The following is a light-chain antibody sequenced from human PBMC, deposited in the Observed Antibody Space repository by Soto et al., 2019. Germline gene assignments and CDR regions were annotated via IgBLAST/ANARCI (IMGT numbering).Light chain of an antibody. CDR2: GAS. CDR1: QSVSSNN. CDR3: QQYGSSPQT. Sequence: EIVLTQSPGTVSLSPGERGTLSCRASQSVSSNNLAWYQQKPGQAPRLLIYGASSRATGIPDRFSGSGSGTDFTLTISRLEPEDFAVYYCQQYGSSPQTFGQGTKVDIK. J-gene: IGKJ1*01. V-gene: IGKV3-20*01.